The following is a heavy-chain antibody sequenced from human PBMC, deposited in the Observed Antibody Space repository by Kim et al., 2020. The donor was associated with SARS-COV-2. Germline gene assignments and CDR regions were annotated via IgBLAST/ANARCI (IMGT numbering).Heavy chain of an antibody. CDR1: GYTFTSYA. J-gene: IGHJ4*02. Sequence: VKVSCKASGYTFTSYAMHWVRQAPGQRLEWMGWINAGNGNTKYSQKFQVRVTITRDTSASTAYMELSSLRSEDTAVYYCARDLHPVGGDGGYYGVCCSLRYWGQGTLVTVSS. D-gene: IGHD3-22*01. CDR3: ARDLHPVGGDGGYYGVCCSLRY. V-gene: IGHV1-3*01. CDR2: INAGNGNT.